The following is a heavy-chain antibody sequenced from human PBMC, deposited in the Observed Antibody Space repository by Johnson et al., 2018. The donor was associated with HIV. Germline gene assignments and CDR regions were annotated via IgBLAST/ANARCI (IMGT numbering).Heavy chain of an antibody. CDR2: INWNGDST. CDR3: ARFGRGGSHAFDI. V-gene: IGHV3-20*04. J-gene: IGHJ3*02. Sequence: VQLVESGGGVVQPGGSLRLSCAASGFRFDDYGMTWVRQAPGKGLEWVSGINWNGDSTGYADSVKGRFTISRDNAKNSLYLQMNSLRDEETALYYCARFGRGGSHAFDIWGQGTMVTVSS. D-gene: IGHD5-24*01. CDR1: GFRFDDYG.